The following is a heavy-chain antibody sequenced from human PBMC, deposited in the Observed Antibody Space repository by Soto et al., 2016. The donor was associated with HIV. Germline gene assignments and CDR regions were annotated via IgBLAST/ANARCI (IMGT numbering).Heavy chain of an antibody. V-gene: IGHV3-48*04. Sequence: EVQLVESGGGLVQPGGSLRLSCAASGFTFSSYSMNWVRQAPGKGLEWVSYISSSSSTIYYADSVKGRFTISRDNAKNSLYLQMNSLRAEDTAAYYCAGRSRSGSGRYPPGAEYFQHWGQGTLVTVSS. CDR3: AGRSRSGSGRYPPGAEYFQH. CDR1: GFTFSSYS. CDR2: ISSSSSTI. J-gene: IGHJ1*01. D-gene: IGHD6-19*01.